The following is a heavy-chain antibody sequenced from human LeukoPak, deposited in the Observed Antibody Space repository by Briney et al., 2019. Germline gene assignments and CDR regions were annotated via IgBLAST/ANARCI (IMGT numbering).Heavy chain of an antibody. CDR2: IIPIFGTA. CDR1: GGTFSSYA. J-gene: IGHJ4*02. D-gene: IGHD1-20*01. Sequence: GASVKVFCKASGGTFSSYAISWVRQAPGQGLEWMGGIIPIFGTANYAQKFQGRVTITADESTSTAYMELSSLRSEDTAVYYCARRPNHNWNGYYFDYWGQGSLVTVSP. V-gene: IGHV1-69*13. CDR3: ARRPNHNWNGYYFDY.